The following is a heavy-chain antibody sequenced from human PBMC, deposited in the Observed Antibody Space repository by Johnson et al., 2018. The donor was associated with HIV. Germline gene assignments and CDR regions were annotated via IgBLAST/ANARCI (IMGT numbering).Heavy chain of an antibody. V-gene: IGHV3-33*05. J-gene: IGHJ3*02. CDR3: ARGLGDSSGYTDAFDI. CDR1: GFTFSSSG. Sequence: QMQLVESGGGVVQPGRSLRLSCTASGFTFSSSGMHWVRQAPGKGLEWVAFISSDGSNKYYADSVKGRFTISRDNSKNTLYLQMNSLRAEDTAVYYCARGLGDSSGYTDAFDIWGQGTMVTVSS. CDR2: ISSDGSNK. D-gene: IGHD3-22*01.